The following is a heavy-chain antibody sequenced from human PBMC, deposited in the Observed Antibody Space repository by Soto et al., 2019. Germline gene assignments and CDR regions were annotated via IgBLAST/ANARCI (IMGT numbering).Heavy chain of an antibody. J-gene: IGHJ5*02. CDR2: INAGNGNT. D-gene: IGHD2-2*01. CDR3: ARVCISTSFKPGFTPGFDP. Sequence: ASVKVSCKASGYTFTSYAMHWVRQAPGQRLEWMGWINAGNGNTKYSQKFQGRVTITRDTSASTAYMELSSLRSEDTAVYYCARVCISTSFKPGFTPGFDPWGQGTLVTVPS. V-gene: IGHV1-3*01. CDR1: GYTFTSYA.